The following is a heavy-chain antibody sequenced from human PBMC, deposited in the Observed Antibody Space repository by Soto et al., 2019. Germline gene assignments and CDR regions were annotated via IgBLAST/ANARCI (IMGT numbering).Heavy chain of an antibody. J-gene: IGHJ4*02. V-gene: IGHV3-30*18. Sequence: PGGSLRLSCAASGFTFSSYGMHWVRQAPGKGLEWVAVISYDGSNKYYADSVKGRFTISRDNSKNTLYLQMNSLRAEDTAVYYCAKVARILNYYDSSGYTSDYWGQGTLVTVYS. CDR3: AKVARILNYYDSSGYTSDY. D-gene: IGHD3-22*01. CDR1: GFTFSSYG. CDR2: ISYDGSNK.